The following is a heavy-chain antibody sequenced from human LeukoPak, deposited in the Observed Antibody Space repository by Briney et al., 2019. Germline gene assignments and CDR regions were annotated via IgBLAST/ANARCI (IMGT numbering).Heavy chain of an antibody. CDR1: GGSISSGSYY. V-gene: IGHV4-61*02. D-gene: IGHD3-16*02. Sequence: SQTLSLTCTVSGGSISSGSYYWSLIRQPAGKGLEWTGRIYTSGSTNYNPSLKSRVTISVDTSKNQFSLKLSSVTAADTAVYYCARDWYYDYVWGSYPPGAFDIWPQGTMVTVSS. J-gene: IGHJ3*02. CDR2: IYTSGST. CDR3: ARDWYYDYVWGSYPPGAFDI.